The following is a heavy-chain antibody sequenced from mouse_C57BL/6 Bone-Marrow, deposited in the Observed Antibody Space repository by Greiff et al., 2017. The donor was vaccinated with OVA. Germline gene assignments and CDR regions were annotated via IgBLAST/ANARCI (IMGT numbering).Heavy chain of an antibody. V-gene: IGHV5-6*01. CDR3: ARHGYDGAY. J-gene: IGHJ3*01. D-gene: IGHD2-2*01. CDR1: GFTFSSYG. Sequence: EVQLVDSGGDLVKPGGSLKLSCAASGFTFSSYGMSWVRQTPDKRLEWVATISSGGSYTYYPDSVKGRFTISRDNAKNTLYLQMSSLKSEDTAMYYCARHGYDGAYWGQGTLVTVSA. CDR2: ISSGGSYT.